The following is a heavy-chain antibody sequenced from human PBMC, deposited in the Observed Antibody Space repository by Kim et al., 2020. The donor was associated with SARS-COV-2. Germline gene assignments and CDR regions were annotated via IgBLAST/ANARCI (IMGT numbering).Heavy chain of an antibody. D-gene: IGHD3-9*01. V-gene: IGHV3-30*18. CDR2: ISYDGSNK. CDR3: AKEAHKAYYDILTGYSNDVIDY. CDR1: GFTFSSYG. J-gene: IGHJ4*02. Sequence: GGSLRLSCAASGFTFSSYGMHWVRQAPGKGLEWVAVISYDGSNKYYADSVKGRFTISRDNSKNTLYLQMNSLRAEDTAVYYCAKEAHKAYYDILTGYSNDVIDYWGQGTLVTVSS.